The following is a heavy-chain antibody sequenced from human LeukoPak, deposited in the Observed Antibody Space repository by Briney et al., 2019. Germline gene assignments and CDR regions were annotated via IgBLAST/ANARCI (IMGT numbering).Heavy chain of an antibody. CDR3: AKDLAAHSSSWSYYYYMDV. J-gene: IGHJ6*03. V-gene: IGHV3-23*01. D-gene: IGHD6-13*01. CDR2: ISGSGGST. Sequence: PGGTLRLSCAASGFTFSSYGMSWVRQAPGKGLEWVSAISGSGGSTYYADSVKGRFTISRDNSKNTLYLQMNSLRAEDTAVYYCAKDLAAHSSSWSYYYYMDVWGKGTTVTISS. CDR1: GFTFSSYG.